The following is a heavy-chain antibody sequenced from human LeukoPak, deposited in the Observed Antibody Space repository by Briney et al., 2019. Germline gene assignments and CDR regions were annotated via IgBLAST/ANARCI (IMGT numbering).Heavy chain of an antibody. CDR3: ARGRKLWLRYYFDY. Sequence: PSETLSLTCAVYGGSFSGYYWSWIRQPPGKGLEWIGEINHSGSTNYNPSLKRRVTISVDTSKDQFSLKLSSVTAADTAVYYCARGRKLWLRYYFDYWGQGTLVTVS. CDR2: INHSGST. J-gene: IGHJ4*02. CDR1: GGSFSGYY. V-gene: IGHV4-34*01. D-gene: IGHD3-10*01.